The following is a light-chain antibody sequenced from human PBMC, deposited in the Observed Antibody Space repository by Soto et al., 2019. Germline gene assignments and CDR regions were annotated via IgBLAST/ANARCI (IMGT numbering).Light chain of an antibody. CDR1: SSDIGTYNY. J-gene: IGLJ3*02. CDR3: SSYTSSGTHWV. Sequence: QSVLTQPPSASGTPGQRVTISCSGSSSDIGTYNYLSWYQQHPGKAPKLMIYEVSDRPSGISNRFSGSKSGNTASLTISGLQAEDEADYYCSSYTSSGTHWVFGGGTKLTVL. CDR2: EVS. V-gene: IGLV2-14*01.